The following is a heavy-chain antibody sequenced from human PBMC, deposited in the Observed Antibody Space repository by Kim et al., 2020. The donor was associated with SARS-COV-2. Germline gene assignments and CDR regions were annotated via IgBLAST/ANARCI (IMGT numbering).Heavy chain of an antibody. V-gene: IGHV3-48*03. Sequence: GGSLRLSCAASGFTFSSYEMNWVRQAPGKGLEWVSYISSSGSTIYYADSVKGRFTISRDNAKNSLYLQMNSLRAEDTAVYYCASCRGARYYDILTGYPLGYYYYGMDVWGQGTTVTVSS. CDR1: GFTFSSYE. CDR2: ISSSGSTI. D-gene: IGHD3-9*01. J-gene: IGHJ6*02. CDR3: ASCRGARYYDILTGYPLGYYYYGMDV.